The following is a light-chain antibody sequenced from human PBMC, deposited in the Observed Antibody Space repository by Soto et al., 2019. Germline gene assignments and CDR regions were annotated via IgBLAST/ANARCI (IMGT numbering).Light chain of an antibody. CDR1: QSISNW. CDR3: QQYNSYS. CDR2: HAS. Sequence: DIQMTQAPSTLPAAVGDRVAITCRASQSISNWLAWYQHKPGTAPKVLIYHASNLQSGVPSRFSGSGSGTEITLTISRPQPAAFATYSCQQYNSYSVGQGTKVDI. V-gene: IGKV1-5*01. J-gene: IGKJ1*01.